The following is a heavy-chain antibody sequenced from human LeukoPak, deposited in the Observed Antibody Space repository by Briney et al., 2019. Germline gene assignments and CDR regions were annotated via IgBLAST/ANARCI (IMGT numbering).Heavy chain of an antibody. Sequence: GGSLRLSCAASGFTFSSYWMHWVRHTPGKGLVWVSRIKGDGSSTSYADSVKGRFAISRDNAKNTLYLQMNSLRAEDTAVYYCERDGYSFGNDFDYGGQGTLVTVSS. CDR3: ERDGYSFGNDFDY. CDR1: GFTFSSYW. CDR2: IKGDGSST. V-gene: IGHV3-74*01. D-gene: IGHD5-18*01. J-gene: IGHJ4*02.